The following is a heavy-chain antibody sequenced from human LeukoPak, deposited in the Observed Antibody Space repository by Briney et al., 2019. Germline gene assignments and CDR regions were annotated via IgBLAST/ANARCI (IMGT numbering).Heavy chain of an antibody. J-gene: IGHJ3*02. Sequence: SETLSLTCTVSGGSISSYYWSWIRQPPGKGLEWIGYIYYSGSTNYNPSPKSRVTISVDTSKNQFSLKLSSVTAADTAVYYCAREIYDSSGYYYDGLDAFDIWGQGTMVTVSS. CDR3: AREIYDSSGYYYDGLDAFDI. D-gene: IGHD3-22*01. V-gene: IGHV4-59*01. CDR1: GGSISSYY. CDR2: IYYSGST.